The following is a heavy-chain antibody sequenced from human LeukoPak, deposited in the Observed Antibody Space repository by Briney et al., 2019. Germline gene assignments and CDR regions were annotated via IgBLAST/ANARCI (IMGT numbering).Heavy chain of an antibody. CDR2: IFHSGST. V-gene: IGHV4-34*12. J-gene: IGHJ4*02. D-gene: IGHD2-2*01. Sequence: PSETLSLTCAVYGGSFSGHYWTWIRQPPGKGLEWIGEIFHSGSTNYDPSLKSRVTISVDTSRNQFSLKLSSVTAADTAVYYCARRRAYTSYWYVDYWGQGTLVTASS. CDR1: GGSFSGHY. CDR3: ARRRAYTSYWYVDY.